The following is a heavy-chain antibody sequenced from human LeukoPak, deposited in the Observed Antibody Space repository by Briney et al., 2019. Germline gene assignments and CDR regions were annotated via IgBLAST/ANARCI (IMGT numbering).Heavy chain of an antibody. CDR2: IRPDGNER. CDR3: ARETIGTFFN. Sequence: GGSLRLSCAASGFTFSTYWLNWFRQAPGKGLEWVANIRPDGNERHYVDSVKGRFTISRDNAKNSLYLQMDSLRAEDAAIYYCARETIGTFFNWGQGTLVTVSS. V-gene: IGHV3-7*01. J-gene: IGHJ4*02. CDR1: GFTFSTYW. D-gene: IGHD1-26*01.